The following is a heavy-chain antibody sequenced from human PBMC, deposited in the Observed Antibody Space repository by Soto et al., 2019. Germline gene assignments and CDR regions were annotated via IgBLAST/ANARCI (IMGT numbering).Heavy chain of an antibody. D-gene: IGHD4-17*01. CDR2: IKSKIDGGTT. CDR3: SFQESTTVTTFEY. CDR1: GFSFNNAW. J-gene: IGHJ4*01. Sequence: GGSLRLSCEASGFSFNNAWMSWIRQAPGKGPEWVGRIKSKIDGGTTDYAAPVKGRFTISRDDSKNTLYLQMNSLKTEDTAVYYCSFQESTTVTTFEYWGHGTLVTVSS. V-gene: IGHV3-15*01.